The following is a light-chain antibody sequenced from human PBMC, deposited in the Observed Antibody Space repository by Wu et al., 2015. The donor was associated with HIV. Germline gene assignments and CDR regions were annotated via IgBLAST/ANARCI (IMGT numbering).Light chain of an antibody. J-gene: IGKJ4*01. CDR1: QSVRSN. CDR3: QQYGTSPLT. CDR2: AAS. Sequence: IVMTQSPATLSVSPGERATLSCRASQSVRSNLAWYQQKPGQAPRLLIYAASSRATGIPDRFSGSGSGTDFTLTINRLEPEDFAVYFCQQYGTSPLTFGGGTKVEIK. V-gene: IGKV3-20*01.